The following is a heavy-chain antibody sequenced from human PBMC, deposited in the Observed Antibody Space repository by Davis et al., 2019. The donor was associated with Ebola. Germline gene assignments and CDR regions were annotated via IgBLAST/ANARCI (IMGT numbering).Heavy chain of an antibody. CDR3: AKAGVVLSTPFDY. CDR2: LSGSGGTT. D-gene: IGHD3-3*01. Sequence: PGGSLRLSCAASGSTFSSYGMTWVRQAPGKGLEWVSGLSGSGGTTFYADSVRGRFIISRDNSKNALHLQMNSLKAEDTAVYFCAKAGVVLSTPFDYWGQGILVTVAS. CDR1: GSTFSSYG. V-gene: IGHV3-23*01. J-gene: IGHJ4*02.